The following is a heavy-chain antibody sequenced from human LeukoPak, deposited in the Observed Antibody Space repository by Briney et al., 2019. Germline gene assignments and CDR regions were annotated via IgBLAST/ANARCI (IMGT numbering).Heavy chain of an antibody. CDR3: ARNYDFWSGYLAADYYYYYGMDV. V-gene: IGHV3-21*01. Sequence: GGSLRLSCAASGFTFSSYSMNWVRQAPGKGLEWVSSISSSSSYIYYADSVKGRFTISRDNAKNSLYLQMNSLRAEDTAVYYCARNYDFWSGYLAADYYYYYGMDVWGQGTTVTVSS. CDR2: ISSSSSYI. J-gene: IGHJ6*02. D-gene: IGHD3-3*01. CDR1: GFTFSSYS.